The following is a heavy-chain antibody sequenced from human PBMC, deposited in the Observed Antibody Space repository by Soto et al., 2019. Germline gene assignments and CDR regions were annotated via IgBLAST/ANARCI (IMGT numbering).Heavy chain of an antibody. V-gene: IGHV4-4*02. CDR1: SGSISSSNW. CDR2: IYHSGST. CDR3: ARAKRLRFPYYYYYYMDV. Sequence: PSETLSLTCAVSSGSISSSNWWSWVRQPPGKGLEWIGEIYHSGSTNYNPSLKSRVTISVDKSKNQFSLKLSSVTAADTAVYYCARAKRLRFPYYYYYYMDVWGKGTTVTVSS. J-gene: IGHJ6*03. D-gene: IGHD5-12*01.